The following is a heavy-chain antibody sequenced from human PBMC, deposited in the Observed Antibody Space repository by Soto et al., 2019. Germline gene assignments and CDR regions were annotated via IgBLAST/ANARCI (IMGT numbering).Heavy chain of an antibody. CDR2: SNAGNGYT. J-gene: IGHJ6*02. CDR1: GYTFPTYS. CDR3: ARDGGSGMDV. D-gene: IGHD3-16*01. V-gene: IGHV1-3*02. Sequence: ASVNVSCKASGYTFPTYSMHWVRQAPGHRLEWMGWSNAGNGYTQYSQDFQGRVTITRDTSASTAYMELSSLRSEDMAVYYCARDGGSGMDVWGQGTTVTVSS.